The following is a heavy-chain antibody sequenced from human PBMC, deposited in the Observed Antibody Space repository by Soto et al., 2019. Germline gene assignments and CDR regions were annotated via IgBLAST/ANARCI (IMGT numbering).Heavy chain of an antibody. CDR2: MYCTGDT. D-gene: IGHD1-1*01. V-gene: IGHV4-59*01. J-gene: IGHJ5*02. CDR3: ARLVTGEAAGTFWFDP. Sequence: WTWSRLAPGKELEWIGYMYCTGDTNYNPSLKSRVSISIDKSKNLFSLNLTSVTAADTAIYYCARLVTGEAAGTFWFDPWGQGTQVTVSS.